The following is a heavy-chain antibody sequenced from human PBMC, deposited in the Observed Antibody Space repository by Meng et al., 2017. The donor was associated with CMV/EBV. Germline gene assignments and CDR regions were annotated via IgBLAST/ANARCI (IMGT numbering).Heavy chain of an antibody. D-gene: IGHD1-26*01. CDR1: GGTFSSYA. J-gene: IGHJ6*02. V-gene: IGHV1-69*10. CDR3: ARDGGVGAGGYYYYGMDV. CDR2: TIPILGIA. Sequence: SVKVSCKASGGTFSSYAISWVRQAPGQGLEWMGGTIPILGIANYAQKFQGRVTITADKSTSTAYMELSSLRSEDTAVYYCARDGGVGAGGYYYYGMDVWGQGTTVTVSS.